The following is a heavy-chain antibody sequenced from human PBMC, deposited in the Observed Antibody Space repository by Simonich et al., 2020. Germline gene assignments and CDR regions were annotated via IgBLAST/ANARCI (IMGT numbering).Heavy chain of an antibody. CDR2: ISGSGDST. J-gene: IGHJ4*02. CDR3: ATYYFDY. Sequence: EVQLLESGGGLVQPGGSLRLSCAASGFTFSSYAMSWVRQDPGKGLEVVSAISGSGDSTYYADTWKGRFTISRDNSKNTLYLQMNSLRAEDTAVYYCATYYFDYWGQGTLVTVSS. V-gene: IGHV3-23*01. CDR1: GFTFSSYA.